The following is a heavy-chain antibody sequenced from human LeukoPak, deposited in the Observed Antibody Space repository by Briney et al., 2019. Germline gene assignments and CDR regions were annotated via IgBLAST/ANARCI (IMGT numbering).Heavy chain of an antibody. Sequence: GASVKVSCTASGYTFTSYDINWVRQAPGQGLEWMGWMNPNSGNTGYAQKFQGRVTMTRNTSISTAYMELSSLRSEDTAVYYCARTLGDSSGYYDYYYYMDVWGKGTTVTVSS. CDR1: GYTFTSYD. V-gene: IGHV1-8*01. J-gene: IGHJ6*03. CDR2: MNPNSGNT. D-gene: IGHD3-22*01. CDR3: ARTLGDSSGYYDYYYYMDV.